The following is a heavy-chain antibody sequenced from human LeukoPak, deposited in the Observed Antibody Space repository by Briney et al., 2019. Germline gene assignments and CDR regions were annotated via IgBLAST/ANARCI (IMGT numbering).Heavy chain of an antibody. Sequence: GGSPRLSCAASGFTFSSYGMHWVRQAPGKGLEWVAFIRYDGSNKYYADSVKGRFTISRDNSKNTLYLQMNSLRAEDTAVYYCARDWRWLPPRTFDIWGQGTMVTVSS. CDR3: ARDWRWLPPRTFDI. V-gene: IGHV3-30*02. CDR1: GFTFSSYG. CDR2: IRYDGSNK. J-gene: IGHJ3*02. D-gene: IGHD5-24*01.